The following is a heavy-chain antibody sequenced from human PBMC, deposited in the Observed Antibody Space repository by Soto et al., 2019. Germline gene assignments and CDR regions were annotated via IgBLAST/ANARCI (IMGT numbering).Heavy chain of an antibody. CDR2: IWYDGSNK. CDR1: GFTFSSYG. V-gene: IGHV3-33*01. J-gene: IGHJ4*01. Sequence: QVQLVESGGGVVQPGRSLRLSCAASGFTFSSYGMHWVRQAPGKGLEWVAVIWYDGSNKYYADSVKGRFTISRDNSKNTLYLQMNSLRAEDTAVYYCARGGLGQWLVSAFDYWGHGTLVTVSS. CDR3: ARGGLGQWLVSAFDY. D-gene: IGHD6-19*01.